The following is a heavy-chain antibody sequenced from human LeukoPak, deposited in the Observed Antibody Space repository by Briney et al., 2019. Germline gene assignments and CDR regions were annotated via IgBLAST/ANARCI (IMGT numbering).Heavy chain of an antibody. Sequence: RSLRLSCAASGFTFSSYGMHWVRQAPGKGLEWVAVISYDGSNKYYADSVKGRFTISRDNSKNTLYLQMNSLRGEDTAVYYCAKDAIAVAGLDYWGQGTLVTVSS. V-gene: IGHV3-30*18. J-gene: IGHJ4*02. D-gene: IGHD6-19*01. CDR1: GFTFSSYG. CDR2: ISYDGSNK. CDR3: AKDAIAVAGLDY.